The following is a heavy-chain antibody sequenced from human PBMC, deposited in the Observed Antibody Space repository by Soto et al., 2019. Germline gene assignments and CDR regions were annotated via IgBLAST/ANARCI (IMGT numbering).Heavy chain of an antibody. CDR3: ARGMTTVTTLDY. CDR2: IYHSGST. D-gene: IGHD4-4*01. V-gene: IGHV4-30-2*01. J-gene: IGHJ4*02. CDR1: GGSISSGGYS. Sequence: PSETLSLTCAVSGGSISSGGYSWSWIRQPPGKGLEWIGYIYHSGSTYYNPSLKSRITISVDRSKNQYSMKLSSVNAAEKDVYYCARGMTTVTTLDYWGQGTLVTVSS.